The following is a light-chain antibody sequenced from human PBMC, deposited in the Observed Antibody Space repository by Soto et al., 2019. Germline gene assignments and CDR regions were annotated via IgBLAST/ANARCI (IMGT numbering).Light chain of an antibody. Sequence: DIVMTQSPDSLAVSLGERATINCKSSQSVLYSSNNKNYLAWYQQKPGQPPKLLIYWASTRESGVPDRFSGSGSGTDFTLTISSLQAEDVAVYYCQHLETFGQGTKVEIK. V-gene: IGKV4-1*01. CDR3: QHLET. CDR1: QSVLYSSNNKNY. J-gene: IGKJ1*01. CDR2: WAS.